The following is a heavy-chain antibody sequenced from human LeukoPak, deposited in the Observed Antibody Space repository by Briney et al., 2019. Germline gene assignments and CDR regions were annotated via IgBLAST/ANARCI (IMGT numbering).Heavy chain of an antibody. D-gene: IGHD3-10*02. CDR2: IKHDGSVQ. V-gene: IGHV3-7*01. Sequence: GGSLRLSCATSGFSFSSYAMSWVRQAPGKGLEWVANIKHDGSVQYCADSVKGRFTISRDNAKNSLYLRMNSLRAEDTAVYYCAELGITMIGGVWGKGTTVTISS. J-gene: IGHJ6*04. CDR3: AELGITMIGGV. CDR1: GFSFSSYA.